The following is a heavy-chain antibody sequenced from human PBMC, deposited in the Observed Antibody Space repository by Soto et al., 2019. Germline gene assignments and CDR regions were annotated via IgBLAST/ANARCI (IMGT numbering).Heavy chain of an antibody. Sequence: GASVKVSCKASGYTFTSYGISWVRQAPGQGLERKGWISAYNGNTNYAQKLQGRVTMTTDTSTSTAYMELRCLRSDDTAVYYCAREPYYDILTGYYWSTQPDYGMDVWGQGTTVTVSS. CDR1: GYTFTSYG. CDR2: ISAYNGNT. V-gene: IGHV1-18*01. D-gene: IGHD3-9*01. CDR3: AREPYYDILTGYYWSTQPDYGMDV. J-gene: IGHJ6*02.